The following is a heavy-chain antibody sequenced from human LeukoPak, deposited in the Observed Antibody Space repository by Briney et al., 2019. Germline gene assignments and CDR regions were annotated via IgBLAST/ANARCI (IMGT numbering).Heavy chain of an antibody. CDR3: ARDHSITTLYFDY. D-gene: IGHD3-22*01. CDR2: ISSSGSSI. V-gene: IGHV3-48*04. J-gene: IGHJ4*02. Sequence: GGSLRLSCAASGFTFSTYGMNWVRQAPGKGLEWISYISSSGSSIYYADSVEGRFTISRDNAKNSLYLQMNSLRAEDTAVYYCARDHSITTLYFDYWGQGTLVTVSS. CDR1: GFTFSTYG.